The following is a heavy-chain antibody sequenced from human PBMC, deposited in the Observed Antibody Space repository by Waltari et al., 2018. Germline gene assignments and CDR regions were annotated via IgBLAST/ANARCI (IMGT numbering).Heavy chain of an antibody. CDR2: IKQDGSEK. J-gene: IGHJ3*02. CDR1: GFTFSSYW. Sequence: EVQLVESGGGLVQPGGSLRLSCAASGFTFSSYWMSWVRQAPGKGLEWVANIKQDGSEKYYVDSVKGRVTISVDTSKNQFSLKLSSVTAADTAVYYCASLVGAIGDSVAFDIWGQGTMVTVSS. CDR3: ASLVGAIGDSVAFDI. V-gene: IGHV3-7*03. D-gene: IGHD1-26*01.